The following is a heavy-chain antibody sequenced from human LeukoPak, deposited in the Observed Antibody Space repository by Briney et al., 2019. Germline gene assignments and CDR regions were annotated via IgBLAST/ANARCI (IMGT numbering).Heavy chain of an antibody. CDR2: ISYDGSNK. D-gene: IGHD3-22*01. Sequence: GGSLRLSCAASGFTFSSYAMHWVRQAPGKGLEWVAVISYDGSNKCYADSVKGRFTISRDNSKNTLYLQMNSLRAEDTAVYYCARDPTDSSGNYLDYWGQGTLVTVSS. J-gene: IGHJ4*02. V-gene: IGHV3-30-3*01. CDR1: GFTFSSYA. CDR3: ARDPTDSSGNYLDY.